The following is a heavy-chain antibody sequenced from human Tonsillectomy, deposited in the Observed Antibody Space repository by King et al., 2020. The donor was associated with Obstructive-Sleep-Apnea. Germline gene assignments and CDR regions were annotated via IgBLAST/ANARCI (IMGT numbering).Heavy chain of an antibody. D-gene: IGHD5-24*01. CDR3: ARDHSGDGYNYAL. J-gene: IGHJ4*02. CDR2: ISSRSSYI. V-gene: IGHV3-21*01. CDR1: GFTFSSYS. Sequence: QLVESGGGLVQPGGSLRLSCAASGFTFSSYSMNWVRQAPGKGLEWVSSISSRSSYIYYADSVKGRFTLSRDNAKNSLYLQMNSLRAEDTAVYYCARDHSGDGYNYALWGQGTLVTVSS.